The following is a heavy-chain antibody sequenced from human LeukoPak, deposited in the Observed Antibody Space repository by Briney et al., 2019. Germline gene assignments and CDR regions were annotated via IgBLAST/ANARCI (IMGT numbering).Heavy chain of an antibody. V-gene: IGHV7-4-1*02. D-gene: IGHD3-16*02. J-gene: IGHJ5*02. CDR1: GYTFTSYA. CDR2: INTNTGNP. CDR3: ARDNSVGDIAWWFDP. Sequence: GASVKVSCKASGYTFTSYAMNWVRQAPGQGLEWMGWINTNTGNPTYAQGFTGRFVFSLDTSVSTAYLQISSLKAEDTAVYYCARDNSVGDIAWWFDPWGQGTLVTVSS.